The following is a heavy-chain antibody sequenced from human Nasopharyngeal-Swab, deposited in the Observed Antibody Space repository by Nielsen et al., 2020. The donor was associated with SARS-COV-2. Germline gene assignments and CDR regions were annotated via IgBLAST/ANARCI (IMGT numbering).Heavy chain of an antibody. CDR3: ARANYDSNGHYGNYHYGMDV. CDR2: IDNDGRRT. D-gene: IGHD3-22*01. V-gene: IGHV3-74*01. Sequence: GGSLRLSCAASGFSFSTYWMDWVRQAPGKGPEWVSRIDNDGRRTFYADLVKGRFTISRDNTKNTLYLQMNSLRDEDTAVYYCARANYDSNGHYGNYHYGMDVWGRGTTVTVS. J-gene: IGHJ6*02. CDR1: GFSFSTYW.